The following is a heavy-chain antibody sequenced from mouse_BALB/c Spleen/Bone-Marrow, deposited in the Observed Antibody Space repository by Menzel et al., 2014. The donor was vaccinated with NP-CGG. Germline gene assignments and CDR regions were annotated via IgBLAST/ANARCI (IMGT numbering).Heavy chain of an antibody. D-gene: IGHD2-3*01. Sequence: QLQQSGAELVRPGASVKLSCKASGYTFTSYWINWVKQRPGQGLEWIGNIYPSDSYTNYNQKFKDKATLTVDKSSSTAYMQLSSPTSEDSAVYYCTRDDGSFAYWGQGTLVTVSA. CDR3: TRDDGSFAY. CDR1: GYTFTSYW. J-gene: IGHJ3*01. V-gene: IGHV1-69*02. CDR2: IYPSDSYT.